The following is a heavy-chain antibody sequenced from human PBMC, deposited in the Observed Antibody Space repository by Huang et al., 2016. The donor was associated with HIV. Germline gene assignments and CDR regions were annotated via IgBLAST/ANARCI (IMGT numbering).Heavy chain of an antibody. CDR2: IIPMFGIP. J-gene: IGHJ3*02. V-gene: IGHV1-69*12. CDR3: ARAIHSTSWYSAFDI. D-gene: IGHD6-13*01. CDR1: GGTFNSYA. Sequence: QVQLVQSGAEVKKPGSSVKVSCKTSGGTFNSYAIAWVRQAPGPGLEWMGGIIPMFGIPNYAQKFQGRVTITADESTATAYMDRSSLTSEDTAVYYCARAIHSTSWYSAFDIWGQGTLLTVSA.